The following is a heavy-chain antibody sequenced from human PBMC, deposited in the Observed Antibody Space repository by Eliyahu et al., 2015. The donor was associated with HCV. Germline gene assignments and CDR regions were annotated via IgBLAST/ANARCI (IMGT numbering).Heavy chain of an antibody. CDR1: GGSXSSYY. D-gene: IGHD4-17*01. Sequence: QVQLQESGPGLVKPSETLSLTCTVSGGSXSSYYWSWIRQPAGKGLEWIGRIYTSGSTNYNPSLKSRVTMSVDTSKNQFSLKLSSVTAADTAVYYCARARSDYGDYGFWFDPWGQGTLVTVSS. V-gene: IGHV4-4*07. J-gene: IGHJ5*02. CDR3: ARARSDYGDYGFWFDP. CDR2: IYTSGST.